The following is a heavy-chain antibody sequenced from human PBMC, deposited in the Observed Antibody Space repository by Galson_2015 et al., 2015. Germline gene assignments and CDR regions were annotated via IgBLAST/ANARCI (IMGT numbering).Heavy chain of an antibody. Sequence: SVKVSCKASGYTFTSYFMHWVRQAPGQGLEWMGIINPSGGSTSYAQKFQGRVTMTRDTSTSTVYMELSSLRSEDTAVYYCARAGLRYYDILTGPPNYYFDYWGQGTLVTASS. CDR2: INPSGGST. V-gene: IGHV1-46*01. J-gene: IGHJ4*02. D-gene: IGHD3-9*01. CDR3: ARAGLRYYDILTGPPNYYFDY. CDR1: GYTFTSYF.